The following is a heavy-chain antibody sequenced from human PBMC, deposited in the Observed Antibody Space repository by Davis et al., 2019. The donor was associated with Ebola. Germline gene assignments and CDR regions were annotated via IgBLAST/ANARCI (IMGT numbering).Heavy chain of an antibody. J-gene: IGHJ6*04. Sequence: ASVKVSCKASGYTFTSYYMHWVRQAPGQGLEWMGIINPSGGSTSYAQKFQGRVTMTRDTSTSTVYMELSSLRSEDTAVYYCAREEVVPAAMRGYYYYYGMDVWGKGTTVTVSS. CDR1: GYTFTSYY. CDR2: INPSGGST. D-gene: IGHD2-2*01. CDR3: AREEVVPAAMRGYYYYYGMDV. V-gene: IGHV1-46*01.